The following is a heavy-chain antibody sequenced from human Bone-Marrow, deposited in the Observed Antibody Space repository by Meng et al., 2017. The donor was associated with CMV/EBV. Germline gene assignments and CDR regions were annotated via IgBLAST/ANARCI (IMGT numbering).Heavy chain of an antibody. CDR2: IKSKTDGGTT. V-gene: IGHV3-15*01. D-gene: IGHD4-23*01. J-gene: IGHJ6*02. Sequence: GSLRLSCAASGFTFSSYWMHWVRQAPGKGLEWVGRIKSKTDGGTTDYAAPVKGRFTISRDDSKNTLHLQMNSLKTEDTAVYYCTTDRTVVTPSLNYGMDVWGQGTTVTVSS. CDR1: GFTFSSYW. CDR3: TTDRTVVTPSLNYGMDV.